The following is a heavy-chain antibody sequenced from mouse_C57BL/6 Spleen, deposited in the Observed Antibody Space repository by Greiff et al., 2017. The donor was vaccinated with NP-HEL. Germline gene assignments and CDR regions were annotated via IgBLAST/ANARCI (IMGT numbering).Heavy chain of an antibody. J-gene: IGHJ3*01. CDR2: IDPNSGGT. CDR1: GYTFTSYW. V-gene: IGHV1-72*01. Sequence: VQLQQPGAELVKPGASVKLSCKASGYTFTSYWMHWVKQRPGRGLEWIGRIDPNSGGTKYNEKFKSKATLTVDKPSSTAYMQLSSLTSEDSAVYYCARNVYYDYDDGFAYWGQWTLVTVSA. D-gene: IGHD2-4*01. CDR3: ARNVYYDYDDGFAY.